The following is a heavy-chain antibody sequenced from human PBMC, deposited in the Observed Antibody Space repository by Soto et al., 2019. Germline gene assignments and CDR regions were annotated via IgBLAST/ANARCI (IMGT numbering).Heavy chain of an antibody. CDR3: ARDADYCSGGTCYLDY. Sequence: EVQLVESGGGLVKPGGSPRLSCAAPGFTFSSYSMNWVRQAPGKGLEWISSISSGSTYIYYADSVKGRFTISRDNAKNSLYLQMNSLRAEDTAVYYCARDADYCSGGTCYLDYWGQGTLVTVSS. J-gene: IGHJ4*02. CDR1: GFTFSSYS. V-gene: IGHV3-21*01. D-gene: IGHD2-15*01. CDR2: ISSGSTYI.